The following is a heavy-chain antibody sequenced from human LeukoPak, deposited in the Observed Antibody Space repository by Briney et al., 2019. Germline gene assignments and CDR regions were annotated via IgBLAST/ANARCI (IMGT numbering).Heavy chain of an antibody. CDR1: GFTFSSSW. CDR3: ARGLVPGFLDY. D-gene: IGHD4-11*01. CDR2: INSDESIT. J-gene: IGHJ4*02. Sequence: GGSLRLSCAASGFTFSSSWMYWVRQAPGKGLVWVSRINSDESITTYADSAKGRFTISRDNAKNTLYLQMNSLRAEDTAVYYCARGLVPGFLDYWGQGTLVTVSS. V-gene: IGHV3-74*01.